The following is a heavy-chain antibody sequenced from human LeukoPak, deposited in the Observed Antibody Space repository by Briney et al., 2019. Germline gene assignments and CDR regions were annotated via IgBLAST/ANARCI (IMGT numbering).Heavy chain of an antibody. CDR3: ARVGDHYGSGSYLDY. Sequence: ASVKVSCKASGYTFSGYYIHWVRQAPGQGLEWMGWINADSGGSNFAQRFQGRVTMTRDMSISTAYMELSRLRSDDTAVYYCARVGDHYGSGSYLDYWGQGTLVTVSS. CDR2: INADSGGS. CDR1: GYTFSGYY. V-gene: IGHV1-2*02. D-gene: IGHD3-10*01. J-gene: IGHJ4*02.